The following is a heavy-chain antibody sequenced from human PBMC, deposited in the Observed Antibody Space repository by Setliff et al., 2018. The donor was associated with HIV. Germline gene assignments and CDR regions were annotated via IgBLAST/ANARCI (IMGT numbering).Heavy chain of an antibody. J-gene: IGHJ5*01. CDR1: GFAVSDAW. CDR2: IESKSDGGAT. CDR3: TPIHNYTDHCPDS. Sequence: PGGSLRLSCVVSGFAVSDAWMSWVRQAPGKGLEWVGHIESKSDGGATHNAAPVKGRFTISRDDSKNTLDLHINSLKTEDTALYYCTPIHNYTDHCPDSWGQGTLVTVSS. D-gene: IGHD2-21*02. V-gene: IGHV3-15*04.